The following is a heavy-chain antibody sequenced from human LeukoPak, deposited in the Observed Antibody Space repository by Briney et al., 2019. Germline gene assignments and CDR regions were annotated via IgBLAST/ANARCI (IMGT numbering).Heavy chain of an antibody. J-gene: IGHJ4*02. D-gene: IGHD4-23*01. CDR1: GFTFSSYW. V-gene: IGHV3-74*01. Sequence: GGSLRLSCAASGFTFSSYWMHWVRQAPGKGLVWVSRINSDGSTTTYADSVKGRFTISRDNAKNTLYLQMNSLRAEDTAVYYCARDLYGGKGDYWGQGTLVTVSS. CDR3: ARDLYGGKGDY. CDR2: INSDGSTT.